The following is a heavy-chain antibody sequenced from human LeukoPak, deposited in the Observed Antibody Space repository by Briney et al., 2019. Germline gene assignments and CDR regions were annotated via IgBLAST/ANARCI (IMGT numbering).Heavy chain of an antibody. V-gene: IGHV4-39*07. Sequence: PSETLSLTCTVSGGSISSSSYYWGWIRQPPGKGLEWIGSIYYSGSTYYNPSLKSRVTISVDTSKNQFSLKLSSVTAADTAVYYCARGSAGFLEWLLVHRGNEYYFDYWGQGTLVTVSS. CDR2: IYYSGST. CDR1: GGSISSSSYY. J-gene: IGHJ4*02. D-gene: IGHD3-3*01. CDR3: ARGSAGFLEWLLVHRGNEYYFDY.